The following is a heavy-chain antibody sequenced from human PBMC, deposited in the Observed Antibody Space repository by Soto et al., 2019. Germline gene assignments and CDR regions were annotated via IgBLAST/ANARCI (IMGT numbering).Heavy chain of an antibody. J-gene: IGHJ4*02. V-gene: IGHV4-30-2*01. CDR2: IYHSGST. CDR3: AGGLVTTLHY. CDR1: GGSISSGGYS. D-gene: IGHD4-17*01. Sequence: QLQLQESGSGLVKPSQTLSLTCAVSGGSISSGGYSWSWIRQPPGKGLEWIGYIYHSGSTYYNPTLKSRGTTSVDRSKTQFSLKLSSVTAANTAVYYCAGGLVTTLHYWGQGTLVTVSS.